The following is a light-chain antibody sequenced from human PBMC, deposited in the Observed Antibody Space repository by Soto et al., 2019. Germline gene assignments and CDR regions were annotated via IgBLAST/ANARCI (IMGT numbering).Light chain of an antibody. J-gene: IGKJ4*01. CDR1: QSVSSY. CDR3: QRRSSWGIS. V-gene: IGKV3-11*01. CDR2: DAS. Sequence: EIVLTQSPATLSLSPGERATLSCRASQSVSSYLNWYQQNPGQAPRLLIFDASSRATGIPARFSGSGSGTDFTLTISSLEPEDFAVYYCQRRSSWGISFGGGTKVEI.